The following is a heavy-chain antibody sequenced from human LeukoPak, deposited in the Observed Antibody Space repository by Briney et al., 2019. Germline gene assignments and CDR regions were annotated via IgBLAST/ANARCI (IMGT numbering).Heavy chain of an antibody. CDR1: GFTFGDYA. CDR3: TRADRGYSGYGHTDY. D-gene: IGHD5-12*01. CDR2: IRSKAYGGTT. Sequence: GGSLSLSCTASGFTFGDYAMSWFRQAPGKGLEWVGFIRSKAYGGTTEYAASVKGRFTISRDDSKSIAYLQMNSLKTEDTAVYYCTRADRGYSGYGHTDYWGQGTLVTVSS. J-gene: IGHJ4*02. V-gene: IGHV3-49*03.